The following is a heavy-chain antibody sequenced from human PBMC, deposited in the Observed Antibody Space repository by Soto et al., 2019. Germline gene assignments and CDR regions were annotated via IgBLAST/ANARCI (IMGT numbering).Heavy chain of an antibody. V-gene: IGHV3-23*01. CDR1: GFTFSSYA. D-gene: IGHD3-3*01. CDR2: ISGGATGT. Sequence: GGSLRLSCAASGFTFSSYAMSWVRQAPGKGLEWVSSISGGATGTYYADSVKGRFTISRDNFNNTLYLQMNSLRAEDTAVYYCANDKYYNFWSGFPIADYWGQGTLVTVSS. CDR3: ANDKYYNFWSGFPIADY. J-gene: IGHJ4*02.